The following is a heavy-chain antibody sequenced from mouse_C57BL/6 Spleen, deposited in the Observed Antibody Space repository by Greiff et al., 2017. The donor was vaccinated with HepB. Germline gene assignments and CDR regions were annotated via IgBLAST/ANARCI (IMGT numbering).Heavy chain of an antibody. CDR1: GYTFTDYN. Sequence: VQLQQSGPELVKPGASVKIPCKASGYTFTDYNMDWVKQSHGKSLEWIGDINPNNGGTIYNQKFKGKATLTVDKSSSTAYMELRSLTSEDTAVYYCARSDETAQATFAYWGQGTLVTVSA. CDR2: INPNNGGT. J-gene: IGHJ3*01. V-gene: IGHV1-18*01. D-gene: IGHD3-2*02. CDR3: ARSDETAQATFAY.